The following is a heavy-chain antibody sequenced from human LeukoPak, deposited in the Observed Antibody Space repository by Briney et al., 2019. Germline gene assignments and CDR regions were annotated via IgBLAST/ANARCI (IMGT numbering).Heavy chain of an antibody. CDR2: ISTSGNYI. D-gene: IGHD3-10*01. V-gene: IGHV3-21*01. CDR3: ASGAFGITLVRGVNYYYYYMDV. J-gene: IGHJ6*03. Sequence: PGGSLRLSCAASGFTFSSYSMNWVRQAPGKGLEWVSYISTSGNYIYYSDSVKGRFTISRDNAKNSLYLQMNSLRAQDTAVYYCASGAFGITLVRGVNYYYYYMDVWGKGTTVTVSS. CDR1: GFTFSSYS.